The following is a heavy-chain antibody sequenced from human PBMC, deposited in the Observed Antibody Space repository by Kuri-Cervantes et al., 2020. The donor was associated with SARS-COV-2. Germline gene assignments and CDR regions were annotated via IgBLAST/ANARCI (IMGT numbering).Heavy chain of an antibody. CDR2: INWNGGST. J-gene: IGHJ5*02. V-gene: IGHV3-20*04. Sequence: GGSLRLSCAASGFTFDDYGMSWVRQAPGKGLEWVSGINWNGGSTGYADSVKGRFTISRDNAKNSLYLQVNSLRAEDTAVYYCARGSCSSTSCYYTNWFDPWGQGTLVTVSS. D-gene: IGHD2-2*01. CDR1: GFTFDDYG. CDR3: ARGSCSSTSCYYTNWFDP.